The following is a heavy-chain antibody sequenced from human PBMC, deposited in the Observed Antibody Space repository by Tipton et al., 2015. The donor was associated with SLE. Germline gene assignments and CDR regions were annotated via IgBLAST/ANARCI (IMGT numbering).Heavy chain of an antibody. D-gene: IGHD6-6*01. CDR1: GGSFSGYY. V-gene: IGHV4-34*01. CDR2: INHSGST. Sequence: LRLSCAVYGGSFSGYYWSWIRQPPGKGLEWIGEINHSGSTNYNPSLENRVTISVDTSKNQFSLKLSSVTAADTAVYFCAREVRQLLIYFDSWGQGTLVTVSS. CDR3: AREVRQLLIYFDS. J-gene: IGHJ4*02.